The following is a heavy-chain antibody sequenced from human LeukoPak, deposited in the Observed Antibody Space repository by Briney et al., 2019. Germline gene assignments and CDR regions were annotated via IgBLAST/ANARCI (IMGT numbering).Heavy chain of an antibody. D-gene: IGHD3-22*01. Sequence: GGSLRLSCTASGFTFSSYSLNWVRQAPGKGLEWVSVIYSGGSTYYADSVKGRFTISRDNSKNTLYLQVNSLRAEDTAVYYCAWVVVTQNAFDIWGQGTMVTVSS. CDR3: AWVVVTQNAFDI. CDR2: IYSGGST. J-gene: IGHJ3*02. V-gene: IGHV3-66*01. CDR1: GFTFSSYS.